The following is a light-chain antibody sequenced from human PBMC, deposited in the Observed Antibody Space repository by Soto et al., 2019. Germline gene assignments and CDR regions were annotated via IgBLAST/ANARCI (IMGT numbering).Light chain of an antibody. CDR1: SSDVGRYDY. J-gene: IGLJ1*01. V-gene: IGLV2-11*01. Sequence: QSALTQPRSVSASPGQSVTISFTGTSSDVGRYDYVSWYQQHPGKAPKLIVYDVTERPSGVPDRFSGSKSGNTASLTISGLHAEFEADYSHCSFAGSYSSGFGTGTKVAVL. CDR3: CSFAGSYSSG. CDR2: DVT.